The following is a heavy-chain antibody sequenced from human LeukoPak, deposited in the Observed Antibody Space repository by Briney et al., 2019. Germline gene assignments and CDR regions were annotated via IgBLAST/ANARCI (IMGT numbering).Heavy chain of an antibody. V-gene: IGHV3-30*03. CDR2: ISYDGSNK. J-gene: IGHJ6*04. D-gene: IGHD3-3*01. CDR1: GFTFSSYG. Sequence: GRSLRLSCASSGFTFSSYGMHWVRQAPGKGLEWVAVISYDGSNKYYADSVKGRFTISRDNSKNTLYLQMNSLRAEDTAVYYCARIDFWMGMDVWGKGTTVTVSS. CDR3: ARIDFWMGMDV.